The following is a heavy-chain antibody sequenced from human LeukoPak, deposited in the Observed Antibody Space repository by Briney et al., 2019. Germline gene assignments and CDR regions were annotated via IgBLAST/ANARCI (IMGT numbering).Heavy chain of an antibody. CDR2: IKQDGSEK. Sequence: GGSLRLSCAASGFTFSSYLMSWVRQAPGKGLEWVANIKQDGSEKYYVDSVKGRFTISRDDAKNSLYLQMNSLRAEDTAVYYCARDKRTPGWRILSDYYYYMDVWGKGTTVTVSS. D-gene: IGHD3-9*01. CDR3: ARDKRTPGWRILSDYYYYMDV. J-gene: IGHJ6*03. V-gene: IGHV3-7*01. CDR1: GFTFSSYL.